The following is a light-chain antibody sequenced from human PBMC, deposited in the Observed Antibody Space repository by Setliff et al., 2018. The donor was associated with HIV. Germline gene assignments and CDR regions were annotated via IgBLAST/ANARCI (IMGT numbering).Light chain of an antibody. J-gene: IGLJ1*01. CDR1: SSDVGSYNL. CDR2: EVT. V-gene: IGLV2-23*02. Sequence: QSVLTQFASVSGSPGQSITISCTGTSSDVGSYNLVSWYQQHPGKAPKLMIYEVTKRPSGISHRFSGSKSGNTASLTISGLQAEDEAEYYCCSYAGSGTFVFGTGTKVTV. CDR3: CSYAGSGTFV.